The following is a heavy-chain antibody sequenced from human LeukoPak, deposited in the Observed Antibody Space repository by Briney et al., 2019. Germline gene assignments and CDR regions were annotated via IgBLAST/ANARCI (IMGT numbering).Heavy chain of an antibody. CDR2: INPSGGST. Sequence: ASVKVSCKASGYTFTSYDINWVRQATGQGLEWMGIINPSGGSTSYAQKFQGRVTMTRDTSTSTVYMELSSLRSEDTAVYYCARGGYSSGWYVGYFDYWGQGTLVTVSS. CDR3: ARGGYSSGWYVGYFDY. CDR1: GYTFTSYD. J-gene: IGHJ4*02. V-gene: IGHV1-46*01. D-gene: IGHD6-19*01.